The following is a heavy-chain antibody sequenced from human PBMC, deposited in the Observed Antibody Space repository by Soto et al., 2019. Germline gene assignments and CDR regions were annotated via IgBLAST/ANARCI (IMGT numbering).Heavy chain of an antibody. J-gene: IGHJ6*03. CDR1: GGSISSSSYY. CDR2: IYYSVST. V-gene: IGHV4-39*01. D-gene: IGHD1-20*01. Sequence: QLQLQESGPGLVKPSETLSLTCTVSGGSISSSSYYWGWIRQPPGKGLEWIGSIYYSVSTYYNPSLKSRVTISVATSKNQFSLNLSSVTAADTAVYFCARITGGYYYYYYFDVWGKGTTVSVS. CDR3: ARITGGYYYYYYFDV.